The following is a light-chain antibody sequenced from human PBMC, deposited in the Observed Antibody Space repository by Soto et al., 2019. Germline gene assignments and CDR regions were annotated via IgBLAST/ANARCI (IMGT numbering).Light chain of an antibody. CDR2: ANN. CDR1: SSNIGTNN. J-gene: IGLJ1*01. V-gene: IGLV1-40*01. CDR3: QSYDSNLNGLYV. Sequence: QSVLTQPPSVSRAPEQRVTISCTGSSSNIGTNNVHWYQHLPGAAPKVLIYANNNRPSGVPDRFSVSKSGTSASLAITGLQAEDEADYYCQSYDSNLNGLYVFGTGTKVPS.